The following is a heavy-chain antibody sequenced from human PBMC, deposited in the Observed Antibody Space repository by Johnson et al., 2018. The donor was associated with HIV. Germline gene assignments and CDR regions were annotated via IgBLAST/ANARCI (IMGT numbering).Heavy chain of an antibody. CDR1: GFTFSRYT. D-gene: IGHD4-17*01. CDR2: ISYDGSNK. V-gene: IGHV3-30-3*01. CDR3: ARGRKTVTTVRPSAFDI. Sequence: VQLVESGGRVVRRGGSLRLSCAASGFTFSRYTMHWVRQAPGKGLEWVAVISYDGSNKYYADSVKGRFTISRDNSKNTLYLQMNSLRAEDTAVYYCARGRKTVTTVRPSAFDIWGQGTMVTVSS. J-gene: IGHJ3*02.